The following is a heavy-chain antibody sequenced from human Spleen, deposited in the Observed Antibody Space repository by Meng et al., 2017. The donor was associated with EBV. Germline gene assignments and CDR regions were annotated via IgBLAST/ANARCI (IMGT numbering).Heavy chain of an antibody. CDR3: AQYGDNAWFDP. D-gene: IGHD4-17*01. Sequence: EGRLVESGGALVPPGGSLRLSCAASGFTFSRYWMHWVRQAPGKGLVWVSRVNGYGSTTKYADSVKGRFTISRDNTKNTVYLQMNSLRVEDTAVYYCAQYGDNAWFDPWGQGTLVTVSS. J-gene: IGHJ5*02. CDR2: VNGYGSTT. CDR1: GFTFSRYW. V-gene: IGHV3-74*01.